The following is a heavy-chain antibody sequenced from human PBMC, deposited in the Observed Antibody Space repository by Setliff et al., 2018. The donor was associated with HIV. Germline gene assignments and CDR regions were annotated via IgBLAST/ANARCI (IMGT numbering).Heavy chain of an antibody. Sequence: ASVKVSCKASGYTFTSYYMHWVRQAPGQGLEWMGIINPSGGSTSYAQKFQGRVTMTRDTSTSTVYMELSSLRSEDTAVYYCAKAHWDPLSPDYWGQGTLVTVSS. CDR3: AKAHWDPLSPDY. J-gene: IGHJ4*02. D-gene: IGHD1-26*01. V-gene: IGHV1-46*01. CDR2: INPSGGST. CDR1: GYTFTSYY.